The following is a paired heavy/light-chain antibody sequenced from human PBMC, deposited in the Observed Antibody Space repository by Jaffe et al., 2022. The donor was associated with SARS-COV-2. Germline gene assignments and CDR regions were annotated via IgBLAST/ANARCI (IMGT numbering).Light chain of an antibody. CDR3: LQRSHWPRT. V-gene: IGKV3-11*01. CDR1: QSVSSY. J-gene: IGKJ1*01. CDR2: DAS. Sequence: EIVLTQSPATLSLSPGERATLSCRASQSVSSYLAWYQQKPGQAPRLLMYDASNRVTGIPARFSGSGSGTDFTLTISSLEPEDFAIYFCLQRSHWPRTFGQGTKVEIK.
Heavy chain of an antibody. CDR2: INHSGST. J-gene: IGHJ4*02. D-gene: IGHD1-26*01. CDR3: VRGRWVSDD. V-gene: IGHV4-34*02. CDR1: DESFTGHH. Sequence: QVQLQQWGAGLLRPSETLSLSCDVYDESFTGHHWTWIRQPPGKGLEWIGEINHSGSTHYNPALQSRVTISIDTSKNQLPLKVISVTAADTAVYYCVRGRWVSDDWGQGTLVTVSS.